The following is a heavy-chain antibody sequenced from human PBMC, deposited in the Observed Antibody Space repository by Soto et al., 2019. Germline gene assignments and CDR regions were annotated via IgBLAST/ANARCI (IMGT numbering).Heavy chain of an antibody. CDR2: IHYNGNT. D-gene: IGHD2-2*03. J-gene: IGHJ4*02. Sequence: SETLSLTCTVSGDFINSYSWSWIRRPPGKGLEWIGNIHYNGNTKYSPSLKSRVTMSVDTSKNHFSLKLISVTTADTAVYFCAREGNLGRWIHPPDSWGQGTLVTVYS. CDR1: GDFINSYS. V-gene: IGHV4-59*01. CDR3: AREGNLGRWIHPPDS.